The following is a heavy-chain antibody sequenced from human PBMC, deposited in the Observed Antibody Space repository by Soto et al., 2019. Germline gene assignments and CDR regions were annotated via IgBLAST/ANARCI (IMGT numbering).Heavy chain of an antibody. CDR3: AKDQVKEWLVPYNWFDP. CDR1: GFTFSSYA. D-gene: IGHD6-19*01. J-gene: IGHJ5*02. Sequence: GGSLRLSCAASGFTFSSYAMSWVRQAPGKGLEWVSAISGSGGSTYYADSVKGRFTISRDNSKNTLYLQMNSLRAEDTAVYYYAKDQVKEWLVPYNWFDPWGQGTLVTVSS. V-gene: IGHV3-23*01. CDR2: ISGSGGST.